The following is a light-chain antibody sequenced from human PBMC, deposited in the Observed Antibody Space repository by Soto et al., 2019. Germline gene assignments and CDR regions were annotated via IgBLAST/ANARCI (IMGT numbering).Light chain of an antibody. CDR1: QSVSSSY. V-gene: IGKV3-20*01. Sequence: EIVLTQSPGTLSLSPGERATLSCRASQSVSSSYLAWYQQKPGQAPRLLIYDASSRATGIPDRISGSVSGTDFTLTISSLAPGDFAVYYCQQYGSSPITFGQGTRLEIK. CDR3: QQYGSSPIT. CDR2: DAS. J-gene: IGKJ5*01.